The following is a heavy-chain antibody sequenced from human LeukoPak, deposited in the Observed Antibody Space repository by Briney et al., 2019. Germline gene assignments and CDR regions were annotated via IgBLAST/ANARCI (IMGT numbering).Heavy chain of an antibody. D-gene: IGHD3/OR15-3a*01. J-gene: IGHJ5*02. Sequence: GASVKVSCKASGYTFTGYYMHWVRQAPGQGLEWIGWINPNGGGTNYAQKFQGRVTMTRDTSTSTVYMELSSLRSEDTAVYYCARGTGSSNHWGQGTLVTVSS. CDR3: ARGTGSSNH. V-gene: IGHV1-2*02. CDR1: GYTFTGYY. CDR2: INPNGGGT.